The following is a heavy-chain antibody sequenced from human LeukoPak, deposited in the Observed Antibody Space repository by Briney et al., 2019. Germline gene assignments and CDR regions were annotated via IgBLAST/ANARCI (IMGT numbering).Heavy chain of an antibody. CDR3: TIVGYYDSLYYFDY. CDR2: IKSKTDGGTT. D-gene: IGHD3-22*01. CDR1: GFTFSNAW. J-gene: IGHJ4*02. V-gene: IGHV3-15*01. Sequence: PGGSLRLSCAASGFTFSNAWMSWVRQAPGKGLEWVGRIKSKTDGGTTDYAAPVKGRFTISRDDSKNTLYLQMNSLKTEDTAVYYCTIVGYYDSLYYFDYWGQGTLVTVSS.